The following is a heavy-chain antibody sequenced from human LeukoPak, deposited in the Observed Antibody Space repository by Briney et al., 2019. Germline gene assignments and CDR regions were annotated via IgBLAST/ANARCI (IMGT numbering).Heavy chain of an antibody. CDR1: GFTFSSYS. Sequence: GGSLRLSCEASGFTFSSYSVNWVRQAPGKGLEWVSSISSSSSYIYYADSVKGRFTISRDNAKNSLYLQMNSLRAEDTAVYYCARDGLYYYYGMDVWGQGTTVTVSS. CDR3: ARDGLYYYYGMDV. J-gene: IGHJ6*02. CDR2: ISSSSSYI. V-gene: IGHV3-21*01.